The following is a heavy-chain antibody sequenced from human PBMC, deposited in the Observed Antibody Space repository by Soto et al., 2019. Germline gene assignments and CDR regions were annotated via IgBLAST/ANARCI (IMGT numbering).Heavy chain of an antibody. V-gene: IGHV4-30-2*03. CDR2: IYYSGST. J-gene: IGHJ4*02. CDR1: GGSISSGGYS. CDR3: ARDLQGNDY. D-gene: IGHD1-1*01. Sequence: PSETLSLTCAVSGGSISSGGYSWSWIRQPPGKGLEWIGYIYYSGSTYYNPSLKSRVTISVDTSKNQFSLKLSSVTAADTAVYYCARDLQGNDYWGQGTLVTVSS.